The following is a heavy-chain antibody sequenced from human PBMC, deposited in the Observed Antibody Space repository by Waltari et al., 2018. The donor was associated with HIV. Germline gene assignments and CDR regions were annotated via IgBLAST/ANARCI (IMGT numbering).Heavy chain of an antibody. CDR1: GGELSALW. V-gene: IGHV3-15*04. D-gene: IGHD3-16*01. CDR3: ATGIKENFAFLTFYDH. J-gene: IGHJ1*01. Sequence: EVTLIQSGGGVVKPGGSRRLFCEGFGGELSALWMDWVRQSPWKGREWLGRVERRPDCGKTHYAAPVKDRFWISRDPFKNIVFLQMNSLKTEDTAVYYCATGIKENFAFLTFYDHWGPGTQVTVSS. CDR2: VERRPDCGKT.